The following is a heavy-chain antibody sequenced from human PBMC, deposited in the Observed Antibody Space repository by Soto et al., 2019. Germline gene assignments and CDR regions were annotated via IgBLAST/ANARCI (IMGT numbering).Heavy chain of an antibody. CDR2: IIPILDVA. CDR1: GGDFLSYT. V-gene: IGHV1-69*02. Sequence: QLVQSGAEVKKPGSSVKVSCKASGGDFLSYTLSWVRQAPGQGPEWMGTIIPILDVAKNAQKCQGRVAITADKATSTVYMELRSLRSDDTAVYYCAQMWFGELWHGMDVWGQGTTITVSS. CDR3: AQMWFGELWHGMDV. J-gene: IGHJ6*02. D-gene: IGHD3-10*01.